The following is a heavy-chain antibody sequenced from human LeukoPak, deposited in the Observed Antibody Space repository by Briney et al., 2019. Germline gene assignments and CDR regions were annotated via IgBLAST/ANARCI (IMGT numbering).Heavy chain of an antibody. Sequence: PSETLSLTCTVSGGSISSSSYYWGWIRQPPGKGLEWIGYIYYSGSTNYNPSPKSRVTISVDTSKNQFSLKLSSVTAADTAVYYCARFSQGTTVTRSPNFDYWGQGTLVTVSS. CDR1: GGSISSSSYY. J-gene: IGHJ4*02. V-gene: IGHV4-61*05. CDR3: ARFSQGTTVTRSPNFDY. CDR2: IYYSGST. D-gene: IGHD4-17*01.